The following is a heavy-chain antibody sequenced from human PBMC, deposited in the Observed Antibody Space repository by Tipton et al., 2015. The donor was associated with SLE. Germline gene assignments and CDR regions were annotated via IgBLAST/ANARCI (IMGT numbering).Heavy chain of an antibody. CDR3: ASSQWHDAFDI. D-gene: IGHD2-8*01. J-gene: IGHJ3*02. CDR1: GFTVSSNY. CDR2: IYSGGST. V-gene: IGHV3-53*01. Sequence: GSLRLSCAASGFTVSSNYMSWVRQAPGKGLEWVSVIYSGGSTYYADSVKGRFTISRDNSKNSLYLQMNSLRAEDTAVYYCASSQWHDAFDIWGQGTMVTVSS.